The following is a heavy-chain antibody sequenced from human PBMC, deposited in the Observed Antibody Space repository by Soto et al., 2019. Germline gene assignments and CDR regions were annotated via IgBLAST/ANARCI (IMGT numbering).Heavy chain of an antibody. CDR3: AKDSYGMDV. CDR2: ISYDGSNK. CDR1: GFTFSSYG. Sequence: QVQLVESGGGVVQPGRSLRLSCAASGFTFSSYGMHWVRQAPGKGLEWVAVISYDGSNKYYADSVKGRFTISRDNSKNTRYLQMNSLRAEDTAVYYCAKDSYGMDVWGQGTTVTVSS. V-gene: IGHV3-30*18. J-gene: IGHJ6*02.